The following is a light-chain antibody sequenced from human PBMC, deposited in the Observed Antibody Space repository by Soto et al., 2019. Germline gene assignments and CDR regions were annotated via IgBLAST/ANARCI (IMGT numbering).Light chain of an antibody. CDR3: QQYNVWPLT. CDR2: VAS. J-gene: IGKJ4*01. CDR1: QSVSSN. Sequence: EIVMTQSPATLSVSPGERATLSCRASQSVSSNFAWYQQKPGQTPKLLIYVASTRATGIPARFSGSRSGTEFTLTISSLQSEDFAVYYCQQYNVWPLTFGGGTKVDFK. V-gene: IGKV3-15*01.